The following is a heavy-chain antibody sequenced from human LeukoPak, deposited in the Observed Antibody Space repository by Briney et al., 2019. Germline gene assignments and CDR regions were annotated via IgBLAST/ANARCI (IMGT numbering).Heavy chain of an antibody. CDR2: IYYNGDT. CDR1: GGSVSNSLYY. D-gene: IGHD5-18*01. CDR3: ARVLRAASWRSYDY. V-gene: IGHV4-61*01. Sequence: SQTLSLTCTVSGGSVSNSLYYWSWIRQPPGKGLEWIGYIYYNGDTNYNPSLKSRVIISIDTSSNQFSLRLNSMTAADTAVYYCARVLRAASWRSYDYWGQGSLVTVSS. J-gene: IGHJ4*02.